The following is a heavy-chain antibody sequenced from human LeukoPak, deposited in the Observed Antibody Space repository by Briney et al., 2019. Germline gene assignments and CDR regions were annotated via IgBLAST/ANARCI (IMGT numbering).Heavy chain of an antibody. J-gene: IGHJ4*02. CDR3: ARVSFSSGWYVWSY. D-gene: IGHD6-19*01. CDR1: GFTFSSYW. V-gene: IGHV3-74*01. CDR2: INSDGSST. Sequence: HPGGSLRLSCAASGFTFSSYWMHWVRHAPGKGLVWVSCINSDGSSTSYADSVKGRFTISRDNAKNTLYLQMNSLRAEDTAVYYCARVSFSSGWYVWSYWGQGTLATVSS.